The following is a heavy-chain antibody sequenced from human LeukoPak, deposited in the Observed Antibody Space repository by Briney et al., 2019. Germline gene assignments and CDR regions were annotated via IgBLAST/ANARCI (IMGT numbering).Heavy chain of an antibody. D-gene: IGHD3-22*01. CDR3: ARGRYYDSSGYYFYYYCYMDV. J-gene: IGHJ6*03. CDR2: INHSGST. V-gene: IGHV4-34*01. Sequence: SETLSLTCAVYGGSFSGYYWSWIRQPPGKGLEWIGEINHSGSTNYNPSLKSRVTISVDTSKNQFSLKLSSVTAADTAVYYCARGRYYDSSGYYFYYYCYMDVWGKGTTVTVSS. CDR1: GGSFSGYY.